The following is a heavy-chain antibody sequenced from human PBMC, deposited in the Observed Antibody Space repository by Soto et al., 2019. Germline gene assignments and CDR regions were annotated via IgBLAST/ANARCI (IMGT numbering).Heavy chain of an antibody. D-gene: IGHD3-3*01. CDR3: ARGGARYYDFWSGYPGHY. CDR1: GYTFARYG. CDR2: ISGHNGDT. V-gene: IGHV1-18*01. Sequence: ASVKVSCKASGYTFARYGIDWVRQAPGQGLEWMGWISGHNGDTKYVQKFQGRVSMTTDTSTSTAYMELSSLRSEDTAVYYCARGGARYYDFWSGYPGHYWGQGTLVTVSS. J-gene: IGHJ4*02.